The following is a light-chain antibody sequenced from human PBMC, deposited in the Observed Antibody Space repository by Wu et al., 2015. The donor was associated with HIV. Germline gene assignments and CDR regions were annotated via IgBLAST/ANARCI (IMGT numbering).Light chain of an antibody. V-gene: IGKV1-13*02. CDR3: QQLNSFPLT. Sequence: AIQLTQSPSSLSASIGDRVNITCRASQDIFTYLAWYQQTPGKAPRVLIYDASTLQSGVSSRFSGSGPGAHFTLTISGLQREDFAVLFCQQLNSFPLTFGQGSRLEI. J-gene: IGKJ5*01. CDR2: DAS. CDR1: QDIFTY.